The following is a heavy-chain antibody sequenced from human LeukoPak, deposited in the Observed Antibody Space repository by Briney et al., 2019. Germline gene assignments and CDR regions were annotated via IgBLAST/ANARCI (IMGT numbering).Heavy chain of an antibody. CDR3: ARDWPQLKYGMDV. J-gene: IGHJ6*02. CDR1: GFTFSSYG. D-gene: IGHD6-13*01. CDR2: IWYDGSNK. V-gene: IGHV3-33*01. Sequence: PGGSLRLSCAASGFTFSSYGMHWVRQAPGKGLEWVAVIWYDGSNKYYADSVKGRFTISRDNSKNTLYLQMNSLRAEDTAVYYCARDWPQLKYGMDVWGQGTTVTVSS.